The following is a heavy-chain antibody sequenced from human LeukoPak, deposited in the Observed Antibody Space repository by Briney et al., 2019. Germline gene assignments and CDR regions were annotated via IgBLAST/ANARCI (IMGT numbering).Heavy chain of an antibody. CDR3: ARGLGYCSGGSCYTPPSWFDP. CDR2: MNPNSGNT. J-gene: IGHJ5*02. V-gene: IGHV1-8*01. D-gene: IGHD2-15*01. Sequence: ASVKVSCKASGYTFTSYDINWVRQATGQGLEWMGWMNPNSGNTGYAQKFQGRVTMTRNTSISTAYMELSSLRSEDTAVYYCARGLGYCSGGSCYTPPSWFDPWGQGTLVTVSS. CDR1: GYTFTSYD.